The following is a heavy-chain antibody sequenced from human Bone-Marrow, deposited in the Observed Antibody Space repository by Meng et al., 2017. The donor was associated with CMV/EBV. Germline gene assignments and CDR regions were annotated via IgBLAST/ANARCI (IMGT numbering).Heavy chain of an antibody. CDR1: GFTFSSYA. D-gene: IGHD2-2*02. V-gene: IGHV3-23*01. CDR2: ISGSGGST. Sequence: GGSLRLSCAASGFTFSSYAMSWVRQAPGKGLEWVSAISGSGGSTYYADSVKGRFTISRDNSKNTLYLQMNSLRVEDTAVYYCAKTGGDIVVVPAAIYYYYYGMDVWGQGTTVTVSS. CDR3: AKTGGDIVVVPAAIYYYYYGMDV. J-gene: IGHJ6*02.